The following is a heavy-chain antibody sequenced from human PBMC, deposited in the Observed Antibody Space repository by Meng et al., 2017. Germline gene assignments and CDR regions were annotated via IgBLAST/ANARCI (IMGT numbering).Heavy chain of an antibody. J-gene: IGHJ2*01. V-gene: IGHV4-31*01. CDR3: ARVHYYDSSGYNNWYFDL. CDR2: IYYSGST. CDR1: GVSIHSGGYY. D-gene: IGHD3-22*01. Sequence: QRRWSGPALVKPSQSPSLTCTSSGVSIHSGGYYWGWIRPHPGKGLEWIGYIYYSGSTYYNPSLKSLVTISVDTSKNQFSLKLSSVTAADTAVYYCARVHYYDSSGYNNWYFDLWGRSTLVTVSS.